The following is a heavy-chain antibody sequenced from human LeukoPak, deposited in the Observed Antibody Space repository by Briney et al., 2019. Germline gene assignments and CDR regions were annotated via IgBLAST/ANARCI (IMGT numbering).Heavy chain of an antibody. V-gene: IGHV1-18*01. CDR1: GYTFTSYG. Sequence: ASVKVSCKASGYTFTSYGISWVRQAPGQGLEWMGWISAYNGNTNYAQKLQGRVTMTTDTSTSTAYMELRSLRSDDTAVYYCAREVTAPNTYYYYYGMDVWGQGTTVTVSS. CDR2: ISAYNGNT. D-gene: IGHD5-18*01. CDR3: AREVTAPNTYYYYYGMDV. J-gene: IGHJ6*02.